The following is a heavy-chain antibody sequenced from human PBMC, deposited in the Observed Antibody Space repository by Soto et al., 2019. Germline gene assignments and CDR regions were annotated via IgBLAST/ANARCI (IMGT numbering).Heavy chain of an antibody. J-gene: IGHJ5*02. D-gene: IGHD1-7*01. CDR1: GFTFSSYA. CDR3: ARDRGRTIYNWFDP. Sequence: QVQLVESGGGVVQPGRSLRLSCAASGFTFSSYAMHWVRQAPGKGLEWVAVISYDGSNKYYADSVKGRFTISRDNSKNTLYLQMNSLRAEDTAVYYCARDRGRTIYNWFDPWGQGTLVTVSS. CDR2: ISYDGSNK. V-gene: IGHV3-30-3*01.